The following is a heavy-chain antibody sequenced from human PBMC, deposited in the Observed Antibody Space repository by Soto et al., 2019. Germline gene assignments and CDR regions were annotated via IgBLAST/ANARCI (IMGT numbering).Heavy chain of an antibody. CDR3: AKSATRNIVGFNGFDP. D-gene: IGHD2-21*01. J-gene: IGHJ5*02. CDR1: GFTFSSYA. Sequence: GGSLRLSCAASGFTFSSYAMSWVRQAPGKGLEWVSAISGSGGSTYYADSVKGRFTISRDNSKNTLYLQMNSLRAEDTAVYYCAKSATRNIVGFNGFDPWGQGTLVTVSS. V-gene: IGHV3-23*01. CDR2: ISGSGGST.